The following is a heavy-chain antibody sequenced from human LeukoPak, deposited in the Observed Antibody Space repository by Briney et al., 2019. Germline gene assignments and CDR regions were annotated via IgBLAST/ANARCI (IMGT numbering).Heavy chain of an antibody. CDR2: IRYDGSNK. J-gene: IGHJ4*02. Sequence: PGGSLRLSCAASGFTFSSYGMHWVRQAPGKGLEWVAFIRYDGSNKYYADSVKGRFTISRDNSKNTLYLQMNSLRAEDTAVYYCARDGGIAAAGGDYWGQGTLVTVSS. D-gene: IGHD6-13*01. V-gene: IGHV3-30*02. CDR1: GFTFSSYG. CDR3: ARDGGIAAAGGDY.